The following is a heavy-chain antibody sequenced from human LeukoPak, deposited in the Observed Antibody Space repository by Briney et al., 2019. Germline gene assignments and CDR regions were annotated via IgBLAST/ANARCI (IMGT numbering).Heavy chain of an antibody. CDR3: AKLDCSSTSCRPGSGPSTSWFDP. CDR2: ISGSGGST. J-gene: IGHJ5*02. D-gene: IGHD2-2*01. Sequence: PGASLRLSCAASGFTFSSYAMSWVRQAPGKGLEWVSAISGSGGSTYYADSVKGRFTISRDNSKNTLYLQMNSLRAEDTAVYYCAKLDCSSTSCRPGSGPSTSWFDPWGQGTLVTVSS. CDR1: GFTFSSYA. V-gene: IGHV3-23*01.